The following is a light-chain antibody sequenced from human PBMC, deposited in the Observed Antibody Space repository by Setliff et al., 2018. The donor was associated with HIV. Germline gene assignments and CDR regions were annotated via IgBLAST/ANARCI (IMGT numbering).Light chain of an antibody. CDR3: CSYAGNFLHV. CDR2: EVN. J-gene: IGLJ1*01. Sequence: LAQPRSVSGSRGQSVTISCTGTSSDVGFFNYVSWYQQHPGKAPKLMIYEVNKRPSGVPDRFPGSKSGNTASLTISGLQAEDETDYYCCSYAGNFLHVFGTGTKVTVL. CDR1: SSDVGFFNY. V-gene: IGLV2-11*01.